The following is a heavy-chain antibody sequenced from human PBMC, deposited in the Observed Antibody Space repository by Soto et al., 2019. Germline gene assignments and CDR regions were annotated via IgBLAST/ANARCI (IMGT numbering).Heavy chain of an antibody. CDR1: GFTFGDYY. CDR2: ISGSGSNI. V-gene: IGHV3-11*01. Sequence: GGSLRLSCAASGFTFGDYYMNWIRQAPGKGLEWVSYISGSGSNIYYADSVKGRFAISRDNAKNSLFLQMNNLRADDAAVYYCAGGDPSYGASTIWRWGDPWGRGTLVTVSS. D-gene: IGHD3-16*01. J-gene: IGHJ5*02. CDR3: AGGDPSYGASTIWRWGDP.